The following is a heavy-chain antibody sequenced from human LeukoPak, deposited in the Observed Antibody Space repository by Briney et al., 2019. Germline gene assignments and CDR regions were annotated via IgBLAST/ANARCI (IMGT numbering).Heavy chain of an antibody. Sequence: ASVKVYCKASGYTFTSYYMHWVRQAPGQGLEWMGIINPSGGSTSYAQKFQGRVTMTRDMSTSTVYMELSSLRSEDTAVYYCARDGCSGGSCYYYYYMDVWGKGTTVTVSS. CDR3: ARDGCSGGSCYYYYYMDV. V-gene: IGHV1-46*01. D-gene: IGHD2-15*01. J-gene: IGHJ6*03. CDR1: GYTFTSYY. CDR2: INPSGGST.